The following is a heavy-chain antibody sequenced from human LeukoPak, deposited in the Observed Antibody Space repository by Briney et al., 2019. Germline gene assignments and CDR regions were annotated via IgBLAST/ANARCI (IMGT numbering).Heavy chain of an antibody. V-gene: IGHV3-48*01. Sequence: AGGSLRLSCAASGFTFSSYSMNWVRQAPGKGLEWVSYISSSSSTIYYADSVKGRFTISRDNAKNSLYLQMNSLRAEDTAVYYCVRGGTDILLEPPAIPFDYWGQGALVTASS. CDR2: ISSSSSTI. CDR1: GFTFSSYS. J-gene: IGHJ4*02. D-gene: IGHD2-8*01. CDR3: VRGGTDILLEPPAIPFDY.